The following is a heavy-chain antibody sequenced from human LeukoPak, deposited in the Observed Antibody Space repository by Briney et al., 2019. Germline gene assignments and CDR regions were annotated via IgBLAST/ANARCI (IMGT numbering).Heavy chain of an antibody. J-gene: IGHJ4*02. CDR3: ARAVRGSATYYFDY. V-gene: IGHV1-8*02. D-gene: IGHD2-15*01. CDR1: GGTFSSYA. Sequence: ASVKVSCKASGGTFSSYAISWVRQAPGQGLEWMGWMNPNSGNTGYAQKFQGRVTMTRNTSISTAYMELSSLRSDDTAVYYCARAVRGSATYYFDYWGQGTLVTVSS. CDR2: MNPNSGNT.